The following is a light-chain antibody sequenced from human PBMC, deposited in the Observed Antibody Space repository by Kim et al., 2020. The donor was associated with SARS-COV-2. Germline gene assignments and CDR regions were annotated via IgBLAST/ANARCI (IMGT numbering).Light chain of an antibody. CDR3: QQSDSLPRT. CDR2: GAS. Sequence: ASGGGRVTITCRASQSIGNSLNWYQHKSGKAPQVLIYGASILERGVPSRFSGSGSGTDFTLTITSLQPEDFATYYCQQSDSLPRTFGQGTKVDIK. J-gene: IGKJ1*01. CDR1: QSIGNS. V-gene: IGKV1-39*01.